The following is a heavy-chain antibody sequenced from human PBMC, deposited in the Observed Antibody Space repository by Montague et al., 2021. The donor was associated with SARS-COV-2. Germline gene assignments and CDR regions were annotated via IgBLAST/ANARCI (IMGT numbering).Heavy chain of an antibody. Sequence: SETLSLTCAVYGGSLRGYYWSWIRQPPGKGREGIGEINHSGSTNCNPYIKSRVTISVDTSKNQFSLKLSSVTAADTAVYYCARGQTHGDYFYGMDVWGQGTTVTVSS. CDR1: GGSLRGYY. CDR3: ARGQTHGDYFYGMDV. CDR2: INHSGST. D-gene: IGHD4-17*01. V-gene: IGHV4-34*01. J-gene: IGHJ6*02.